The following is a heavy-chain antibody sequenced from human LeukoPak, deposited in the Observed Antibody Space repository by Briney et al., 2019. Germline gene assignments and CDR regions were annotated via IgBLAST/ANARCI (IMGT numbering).Heavy chain of an antibody. CDR3: TTSPRVGGYDFWSGYRN. D-gene: IGHD3-3*01. V-gene: IGHV3-15*01. CDR1: GFTVSSNY. J-gene: IGHJ4*02. CDR2: IKSKTDGGTT. Sequence: GGSLRLSCAASGFTVSSNYMSWVRQAPGKGLEWVGRIKSKTDGGTTDYAAPVKGRFIISRDDSKNTLYLQMNSLKTEDTAVYYCTTSPRVGGYDFWSGYRNWGQGTLVTVSS.